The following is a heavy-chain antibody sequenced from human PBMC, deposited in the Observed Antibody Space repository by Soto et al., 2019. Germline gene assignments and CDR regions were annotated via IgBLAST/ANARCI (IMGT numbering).Heavy chain of an antibody. V-gene: IGHV3-48*01. CDR3: TREKSGTTDY. Sequence: EVQLVESGGGLVQPGGSLRLSCAVSGFTFSSYSMNWVRQAPGKGMEWVSYISSSSSTIYYADSVKGRFTISRDNAKNSLYMQMNSLRAEDTAVYYRTREKSGTTDYWGQGTLVTVSS. D-gene: IGHD1-1*01. J-gene: IGHJ4*02. CDR2: ISSSSSTI. CDR1: GFTFSSYS.